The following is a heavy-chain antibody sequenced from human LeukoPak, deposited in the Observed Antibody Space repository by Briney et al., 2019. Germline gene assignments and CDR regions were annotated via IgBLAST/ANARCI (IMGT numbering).Heavy chain of an antibody. J-gene: IGHJ4*02. Sequence: SVKVSCKASGGTFSSYAISWVRQAPGQGLEWMGGIIPIFGTANYAPKYQGRVTITADESTSTAYIELSSLRSENTAVYYCARRRGYSYGYLDYWGQGTLVTVSS. V-gene: IGHV1-69*13. D-gene: IGHD5-18*01. CDR1: GGTFSSYA. CDR3: ARRRGYSYGYLDY. CDR2: IIPIFGTA.